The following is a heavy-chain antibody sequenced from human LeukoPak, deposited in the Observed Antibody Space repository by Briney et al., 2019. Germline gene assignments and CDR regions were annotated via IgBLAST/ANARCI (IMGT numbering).Heavy chain of an antibody. V-gene: IGHV3-33*01. CDR2: IWYDGSNK. Sequence: PGGSLRLSCAASGFTFSSYGMHWVRQAPGKGLEWVAVIWYDGSNKYYADSVKGRFTISRDNSKNTLYLQMNSLRAEDTAVYYCARDDSIGDILTGSIYYYYYYGMDVWGKGTTVTVSS. D-gene: IGHD3-9*01. CDR1: GFTFSSYG. J-gene: IGHJ6*04. CDR3: ARDDSIGDILTGSIYYYYYYGMDV.